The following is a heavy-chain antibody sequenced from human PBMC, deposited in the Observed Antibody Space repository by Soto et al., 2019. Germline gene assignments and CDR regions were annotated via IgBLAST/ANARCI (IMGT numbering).Heavy chain of an antibody. V-gene: IGHV3-64*01. CDR3: ARMYGEYYDILTGYFLGAFDI. CDR2: ISSNGGST. CDR1: GFTFSSYA. J-gene: IGHJ3*02. Sequence: QPGGSLRLSCAASGFTFSSYAMHWVRQAPGKGLEYVSAISSNGGSTYYANSVKGRFTISRDNSKNTLYLQMGSLRAEDMAVYYCARMYGEYYDILTGYFLGAFDIWGQGTMVTVSS. D-gene: IGHD3-9*01.